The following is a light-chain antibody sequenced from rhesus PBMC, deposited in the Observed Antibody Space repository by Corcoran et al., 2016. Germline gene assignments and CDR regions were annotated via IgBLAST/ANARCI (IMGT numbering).Light chain of an antibody. V-gene: IGKV1-25*02. CDR2: AAS. J-gene: IGKJ2*01. CDR1: QNIYSN. Sequence: DIQMTQSPSALSASVGDRVTNSCRASQNIYSNLAWYQQKPGKAPKRLISAASSLQTGIPYRFSGSGSGTDFTLTITSLPPAVSASYSCQHYYDTPYCFGQGPKVEIK. CDR3: QHYYDTPYC.